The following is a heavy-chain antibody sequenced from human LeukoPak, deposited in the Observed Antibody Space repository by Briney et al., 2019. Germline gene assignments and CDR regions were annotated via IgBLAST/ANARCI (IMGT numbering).Heavy chain of an antibody. CDR3: AKGPFVLVVTPVAGWFAP. V-gene: IGHV3-30*02. Sequence: GGSLRLSCAASGFTFSSYGMHWVRQAPGKGLEWVAFIRYDGSNKYYADSVKGRFTISRENFNNTLFLQMNSLRAEDTAIYYCAKGPFVLVVTPVAGWFAPWGQGTLVIVSS. CDR1: GFTFSSYG. CDR2: IRYDGSNK. D-gene: IGHD2-8*02. J-gene: IGHJ5*02.